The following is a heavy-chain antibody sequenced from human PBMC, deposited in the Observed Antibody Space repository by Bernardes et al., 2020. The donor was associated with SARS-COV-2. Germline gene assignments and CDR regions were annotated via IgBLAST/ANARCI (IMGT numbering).Heavy chain of an antibody. Sequence: GGSLRLSCTASGFTFRNSAMNCVLQAPGKGLEWVSGFSAGGLSTYYADSVTVRFTFSRYSSKNTLYLQMNSLRADDTAVYYCAKTISPHLPPWYGMDAWGQRTTVTVSS. CDR1: GFTFRNSA. V-gene: IGHV3-23*01. CDR2: FSAGGLST. CDR3: AKTISPHLPPWYGMDA. J-gene: IGHJ6*02.